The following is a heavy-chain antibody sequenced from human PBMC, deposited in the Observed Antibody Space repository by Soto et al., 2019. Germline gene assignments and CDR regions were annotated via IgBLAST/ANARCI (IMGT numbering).Heavy chain of an antibody. D-gene: IGHD3-22*01. J-gene: IGHJ4*02. V-gene: IGHV4-59*08. Sequence: SETLSLTCSISGGSLSGYYWTWTRQPPGKGLEWIGYIYYAGTTTYNPSLKNRVTISLDTPKNHFSLKMDSVTAADTAVYYCTRLGGFYQALDSWGQGVLVT. CDR3: TRLGGFYQALDS. CDR1: GGSLSGYY. CDR2: IYYAGTT.